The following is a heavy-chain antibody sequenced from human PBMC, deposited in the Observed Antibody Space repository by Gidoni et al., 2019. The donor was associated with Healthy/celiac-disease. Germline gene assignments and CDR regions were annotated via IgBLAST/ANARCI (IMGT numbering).Heavy chain of an antibody. V-gene: IGHV3-49*05. CDR1: GFTFGDYA. D-gene: IGHD3-3*01. CDR3: TRDHDDFWSGRKNAFDI. J-gene: IGHJ3*02. CDR2: IRSKAYGVTT. Sequence: EVQLVESGGGLVKPGRSLRLSCTASGFTFGDYALSWFRQAPGKGLEWVVFIRSKAYGVTTEYAASMKGRFTISRDDSKSIAYLQMNSLKTENTAVYYCTRDHDDFWSGRKNAFDIWGQGTMVTVSS.